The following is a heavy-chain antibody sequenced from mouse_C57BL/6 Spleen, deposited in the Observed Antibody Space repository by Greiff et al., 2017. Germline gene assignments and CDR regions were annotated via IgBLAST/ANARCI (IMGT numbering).Heavy chain of an antibody. Sequence: VQLQQSGAELARPGASVKLSCKASGYTFTSYGISWVKQRTGQGLEWIGEIYPRSGNTYYNEKFKGKATLTADKSSSTAYMELRSLTSEDSAVYFCAIYDYDVGDWYFDVWGTGTTVTVSS. CDR3: AIYDYDVGDWYFDV. CDR2: IYPRSGNT. D-gene: IGHD2-4*01. J-gene: IGHJ1*03. CDR1: GYTFTSYG. V-gene: IGHV1-81*01.